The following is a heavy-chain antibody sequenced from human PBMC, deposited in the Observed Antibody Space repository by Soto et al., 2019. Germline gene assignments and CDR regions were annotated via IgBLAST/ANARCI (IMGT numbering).Heavy chain of an antibody. Sequence: SETLSLTCTVSGGSISSYFWSWVRQPPGKGLEWIGYISYSGSTNYNPSLKSRVTISRDTSKNQFSLNLSSVTAADTAVYYCARHGDFWSGYYTSYYFDYWGQGTLVTVSS. CDR2: ISYSGST. CDR1: GGSISSYF. V-gene: IGHV4-59*08. D-gene: IGHD3-3*01. J-gene: IGHJ4*02. CDR3: ARHGDFWSGYYTSYYFDY.